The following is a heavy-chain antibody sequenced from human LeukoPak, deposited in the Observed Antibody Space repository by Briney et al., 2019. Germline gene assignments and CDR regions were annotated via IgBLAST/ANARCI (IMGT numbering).Heavy chain of an antibody. Sequence: GGSLRLSCAASGFTFSSYAMSWVRQAPGKVLEWASAIRGSGGSTYYADSVKGRFNISRDNSKNTLYLQMNSLRAEDTAVYYCAKDRVDSSGFTRRLTWGQGTLVTVSS. CDR2: IRGSGGST. V-gene: IGHV3-23*01. CDR3: AKDRVDSSGFTRRLT. J-gene: IGHJ4*02. CDR1: GFTFSSYA. D-gene: IGHD3-22*01.